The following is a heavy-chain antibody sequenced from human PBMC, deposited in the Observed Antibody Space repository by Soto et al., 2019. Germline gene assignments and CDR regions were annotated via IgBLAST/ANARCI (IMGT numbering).Heavy chain of an antibody. V-gene: IGHV4-39*01. CDR3: ARLFYDVWSGYYYGMDV. D-gene: IGHD3-3*01. J-gene: IGHJ6*02. Sequence: SETLSLTCTVSGASISSSSYYWGWIRQAQGKGLEWIGSIYYSGSTYYNPSLQSGVTIPVDTSKTQFSLKLSSVTAADTAVHYCARLFYDVWSGYYYGMDVWGQGTTVTVSS. CDR2: IYYSGST. CDR1: GASISSSSYY.